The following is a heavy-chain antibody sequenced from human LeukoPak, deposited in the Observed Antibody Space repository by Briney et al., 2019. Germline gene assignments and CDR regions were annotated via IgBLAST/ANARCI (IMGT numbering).Heavy chain of an antibody. D-gene: IGHD2-15*01. CDR3: ARDRSSCSGGSCTEVLDY. V-gene: IGHV4-38-2*02. CDR2: LSHSGSS. CDR1: GYSISSGYY. J-gene: IGHJ4*02. Sequence: SETLSLTCTVSGYSISSGYYWDWIRQPPGKGLEWIGTLSHSGSSYYNPSLKSRVTISVDTSKNQFSLKLSSVTAADTAVYYCARDRSSCSGGSCTEVLDYWGQGTLVTVSS.